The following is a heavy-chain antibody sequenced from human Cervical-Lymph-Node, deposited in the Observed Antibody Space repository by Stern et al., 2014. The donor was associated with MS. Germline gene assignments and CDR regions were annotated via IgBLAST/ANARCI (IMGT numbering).Heavy chain of an antibody. J-gene: IGHJ6*02. D-gene: IGHD3-3*01. CDR3: ARDQRGITIFGVVTDYYYLGMDV. Sequence: QVQLVQSGAEVKKPGASVKVSCKTSGYIFTGYYIHWVRQAPGQGLEWMAWVHPKTGGTTYAQKFQGRVTMSRDTSISTAYVELSSLTSDDTAVYYCARDQRGITIFGVVTDYYYLGMDVWGQGTTVTVSS. CDR2: VHPKTGGT. V-gene: IGHV1-2*02. CDR1: GYIFTGYY.